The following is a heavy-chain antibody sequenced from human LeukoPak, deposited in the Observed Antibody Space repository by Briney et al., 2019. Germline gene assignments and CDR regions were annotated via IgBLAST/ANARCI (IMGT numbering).Heavy chain of an antibody. D-gene: IGHD3-10*01. CDR1: GYTFTGYY. CDR2: INPNSGGT. CDR3: ARDSYGSGSYYNAPSFGY. J-gene: IGHJ4*02. V-gene: IGHV1-2*06. Sequence: ASVKVSCKASGYTFTGYYMHWVRQAPGQGLEWMGRINPNSGGTNYAQKFQGRVTMTRDTSISTAYMELSRLRSDDTAVYYCARDSYGSGSYYNAPSFGYWGQGTPVTVSS.